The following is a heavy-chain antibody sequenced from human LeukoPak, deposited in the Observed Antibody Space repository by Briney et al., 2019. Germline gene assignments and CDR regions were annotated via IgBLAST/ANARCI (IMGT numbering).Heavy chain of an antibody. Sequence: GGSLRLSCAASGFTFSSYAMSWVRQAPGKGPEWVAVISYDGSNKYYADSVKGRFTISRDNSKNTLYLQMNSLRAEDTAVYYCANQGSGWYSWGQGTLVTVSS. CDR3: ANQGSGWYS. CDR2: ISYDGSNK. V-gene: IGHV3-30*18. CDR1: GFTFSSYA. D-gene: IGHD6-19*01. J-gene: IGHJ4*02.